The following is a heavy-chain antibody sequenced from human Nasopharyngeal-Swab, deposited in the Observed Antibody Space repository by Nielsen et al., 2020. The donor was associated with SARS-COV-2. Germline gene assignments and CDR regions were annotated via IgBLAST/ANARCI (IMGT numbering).Heavy chain of an antibody. V-gene: IGHV3-23*01. CDR2: ISGSGGST. CDR3: AKDQGYYDFWSGSNFDY. D-gene: IGHD3-3*01. Sequence: GESLKISCAASGFTFSSYAMNWVRQAPGKGPEWVSAISGSGGSTYYADSVKGRFTISRDNSKNTLYLQMNSLRAEDTAVYYCAKDQGYYDFWSGSNFDYWGQGTLVTVSS. J-gene: IGHJ4*02. CDR1: GFTFSSYA.